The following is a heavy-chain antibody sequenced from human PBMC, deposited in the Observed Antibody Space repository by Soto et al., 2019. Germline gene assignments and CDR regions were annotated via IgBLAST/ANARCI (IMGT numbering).Heavy chain of an antibody. CDR3: AGVPRNGYAHDAFDV. CDR2: IYYSGTT. Sequence: QVQLQESGPGLVKPSQTLSLTCTVSGGSISSGDYYWSWLRQHPGKGLEWIGYIYYSGTTYYNAPLKSRVTISIDTSKNQFSLNLSSVTAADTAVYYCAGVPRNGYAHDAFDVWGQGTRVTVSS. D-gene: IGHD5-12*01. CDR1: GGSISSGDYY. V-gene: IGHV4-31*03. J-gene: IGHJ3*01.